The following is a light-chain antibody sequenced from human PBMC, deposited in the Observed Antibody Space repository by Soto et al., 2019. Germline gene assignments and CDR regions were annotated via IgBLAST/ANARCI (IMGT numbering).Light chain of an antibody. V-gene: IGLV2-14*03. CDR1: ISDVGGYNS. CDR2: DVS. CDR3: CSFTSSSTPGYV. J-gene: IGLJ1*01. Sequence: QSVLAQPASVSGSPGQSIAISCAGTISDVGGYNSVSWYQQHPGKAPKLLIYDVSNRPSGVSNRFSGSKSVNTASLTISELQAEDEAAYYCCSFTSSSTPGYVFGTGTQRAVL.